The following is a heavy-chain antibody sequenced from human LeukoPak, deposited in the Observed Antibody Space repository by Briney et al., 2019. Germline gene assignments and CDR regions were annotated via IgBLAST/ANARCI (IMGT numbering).Heavy chain of an antibody. J-gene: IGHJ4*02. CDR1: GFTFSSYA. D-gene: IGHD2-15*01. V-gene: IGHV3-30*04. CDR2: ISYDGSNK. CDR3: ARDPCSGGSCYFDY. Sequence: GGSLRLSCAASGFTFSSYAMHWVRQAPGKGLEWVAVISYDGSNKYYADSVTGRFTISRDNSKNTLYLQMNSLRAEDTAVYYCARDPCSGGSCYFDYWGQGTLVTVSS.